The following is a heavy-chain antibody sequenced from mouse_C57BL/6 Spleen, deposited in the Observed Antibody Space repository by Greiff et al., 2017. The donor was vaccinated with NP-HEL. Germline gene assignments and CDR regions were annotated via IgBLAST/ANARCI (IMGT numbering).Heavy chain of an antibody. D-gene: IGHD2-4*01. Sequence: QVQLQQPGAELVKPGASVKLSCKASGYTFTSYWMHWVKQRPGQGLEWIGMIHPNSGSTNYNEKFKSKATLTVDKSSRTAYMQLSSLTSEDSAIYYCARSEGLRRNYAMDYWGQGTSVTVSS. V-gene: IGHV1-64*01. J-gene: IGHJ4*01. CDR2: IHPNSGST. CDR3: ARSEGLRRNYAMDY. CDR1: GYTFTSYW.